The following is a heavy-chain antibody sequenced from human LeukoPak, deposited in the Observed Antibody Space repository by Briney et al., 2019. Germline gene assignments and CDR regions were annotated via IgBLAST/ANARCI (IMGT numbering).Heavy chain of an antibody. D-gene: IGHD5-18*01. V-gene: IGHV3-53*01. Sequence: GGSLRLSCAASGFTGSSNYMSWVRQAPGKGLEWVSVIYSGGSTYYADSVKGRFTISRDNSKNTLYLQMNSLRAEDTAVYYCARETPPQRRIQLWLNHYYGMDVWGQGPTVTVSS. CDR2: IYSGGST. J-gene: IGHJ6*02. CDR1: GFTGSSNY. CDR3: ARETPPQRRIQLWLNHYYGMDV.